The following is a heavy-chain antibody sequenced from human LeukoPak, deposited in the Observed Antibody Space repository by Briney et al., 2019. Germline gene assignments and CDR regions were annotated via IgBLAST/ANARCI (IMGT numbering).Heavy chain of an antibody. D-gene: IGHD5-24*01. CDR3: ARHRDGYDYPLDY. CDR2: IYYSGTT. CDR1: GGSISSSSYY. V-gene: IGHV4-39*01. Sequence: NPSETLSLTCTVSGGSISSSSYYWGWIRQPPGKGLKWIGSIYYSGTTYYNPSRKSRVTISVDTAKNQSSLELSSVTAADTAVYYCARHRDGYDYPLDYWGQGTLVTVSS. J-gene: IGHJ4*02.